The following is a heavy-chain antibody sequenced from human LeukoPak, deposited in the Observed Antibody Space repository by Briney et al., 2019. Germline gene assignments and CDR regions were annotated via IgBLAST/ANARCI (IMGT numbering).Heavy chain of an antibody. V-gene: IGHV5-51*01. CDR1: GYSFTSYW. D-gene: IGHD2/OR15-2a*01. Sequence: KGGESLKISCKGSGYSFTSYWIGWVRQMPGKGLEWMGIIYPGDSDTRYSPSFQGQVTISADKSISTAYLQWSSLKASDTAMYYCANRGTGLSAIDAFDIWGQGTMVTVSS. J-gene: IGHJ3*02. CDR3: ANRGTGLSAIDAFDI. CDR2: IYPGDSDT.